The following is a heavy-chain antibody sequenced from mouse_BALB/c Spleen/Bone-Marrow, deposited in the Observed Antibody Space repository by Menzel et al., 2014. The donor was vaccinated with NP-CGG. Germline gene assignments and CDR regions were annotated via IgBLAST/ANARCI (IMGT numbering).Heavy chain of an antibody. CDR2: IRLKSNNYAT. J-gene: IGHJ2*01. D-gene: IGHD1-1*01. CDR1: GFTFSNYW. Sequence: EVMLVESGGGLVQPGGSMKLSCVASGFTFSNYWMNWVRQSPEKGLEWVAEIRLKSNNYATHYAESVKGRFTISRDDSKRSVYLQMNNLRPEDTGIYYCTRSLRLFDYWGQGTTLTVSS. CDR3: TRSLRLFDY. V-gene: IGHV6-6*02.